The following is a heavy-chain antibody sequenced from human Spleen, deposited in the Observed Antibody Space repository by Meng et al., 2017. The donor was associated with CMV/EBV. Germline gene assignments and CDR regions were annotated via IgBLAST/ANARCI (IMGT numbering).Heavy chain of an antibody. J-gene: IGHJ4*02. CDR3: ARDGYNWNPRYFDY. Sequence: GSLRLSCGVHGASFSDYYWTWIRQSPGKGLEWIGEINPRGSTNYKPSLKSRVSMSTDTSKHQFSLRLSSVTAADTAVYYCARDGYNWNPRYFDYWGQGTLVTVSS. CDR2: INPRGST. V-gene: IGHV4-34*01. D-gene: IGHD1-20*01. CDR1: GASFSDYY.